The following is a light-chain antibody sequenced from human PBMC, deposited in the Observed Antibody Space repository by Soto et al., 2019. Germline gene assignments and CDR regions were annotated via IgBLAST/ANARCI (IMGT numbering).Light chain of an antibody. CDR3: CSYAGSSTWV. J-gene: IGLJ3*02. Sequence: QSVLTQPASVSGSPGQSITISCTGSSSDVGSYNFVSWHQQHPGKAPKLMIYEGSKRPSGVSNRFSGSKSGNTASLTISGLRAEDEADYYCCSYAGSSTWVFGGGTKLTVL. CDR1: SSDVGSYNF. CDR2: EGS. V-gene: IGLV2-23*01.